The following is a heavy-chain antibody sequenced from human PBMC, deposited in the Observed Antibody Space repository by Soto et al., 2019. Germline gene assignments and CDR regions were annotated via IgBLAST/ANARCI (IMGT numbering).Heavy chain of an antibody. CDR2: IIPIFGRA. J-gene: IGHJ4*02. V-gene: IGHV1-69*04. Sequence: SVKVSCKASGGTFSSYAISWVRQAPGQGLEWMGMIIPIFGRASYAQKFQGRVTMTRDTSTSTAYMELSSLRSEDTAVYYCARGTLGYSSDYWGQGTLVTVSS. CDR3: ARGTLGYSSDY. D-gene: IGHD6-13*01. CDR1: GGTFSSYA.